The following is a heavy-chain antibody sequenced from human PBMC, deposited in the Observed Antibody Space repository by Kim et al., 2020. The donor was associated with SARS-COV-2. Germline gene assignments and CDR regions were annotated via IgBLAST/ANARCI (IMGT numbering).Heavy chain of an antibody. V-gene: IGHV4-34*01. Sequence: SETLSLTCAVYGGSFSGYYWSWIRQPPGKGLEWIGEINHSGSTNYNPSLKSRVTISVDTSKNQFSLKLSSVTAADTAVYYCARGGIRYCSGGSCYSSPVKVWGQGTLVTVSS. CDR3: ARGGIRYCSGGSCYSSPVKV. J-gene: IGHJ4*02. CDR1: GGSFSGYY. D-gene: IGHD2-15*01. CDR2: INHSGST.